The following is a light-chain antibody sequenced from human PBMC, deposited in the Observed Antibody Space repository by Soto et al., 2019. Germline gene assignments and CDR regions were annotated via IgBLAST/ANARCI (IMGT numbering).Light chain of an antibody. CDR2: GAS. CDR3: QQSYSTTWT. V-gene: IGKV3-15*01. Sequence: EIVMTQSPATLSVSPGERATLSCRASQSVSSDLAWYHQKPGQAPRLLIYGASTRATGIPARFSGSGSGTEFTLTINSLQSEDFATYSCQQSYSTTWTFGQGTKVEIK. CDR1: QSVSSD. J-gene: IGKJ1*01.